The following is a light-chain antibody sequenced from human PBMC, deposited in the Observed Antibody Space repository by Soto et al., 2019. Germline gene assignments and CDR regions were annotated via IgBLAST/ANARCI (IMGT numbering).Light chain of an antibody. CDR3: GTWDSSLSAYYV. CDR2: ENK. V-gene: IGLV1-51*02. CDR1: GSNIGNNY. J-gene: IGLJ1*01. Sequence: QSVLTQPPSVSAAPGQKVTISCSGSGSNIGNNYVSWYQQLPGTAPKLLIYENKKRPSGIPDRFSGSKSGTSATLGITVLQTGDEADYYCGTWDSSLSAYYVFGTGTKVTVL.